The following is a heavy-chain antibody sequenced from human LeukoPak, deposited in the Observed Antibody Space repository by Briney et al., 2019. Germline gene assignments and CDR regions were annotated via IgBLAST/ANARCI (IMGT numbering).Heavy chain of an antibody. D-gene: IGHD1-26*01. Sequence: ASVEVSCKASGYTFNNHYMYWVRQAPGQGLEWMGWIGTYNGNTKYAQEFQGRVTMTTDTSTSTGYMELRNLRSDDTAVYFCVREWDHTRMTFDIWGQGTMVTVSS. CDR2: IGTYNGNT. CDR3: VREWDHTRMTFDI. V-gene: IGHV1-18*01. J-gene: IGHJ3*02. CDR1: GYTFNNHY.